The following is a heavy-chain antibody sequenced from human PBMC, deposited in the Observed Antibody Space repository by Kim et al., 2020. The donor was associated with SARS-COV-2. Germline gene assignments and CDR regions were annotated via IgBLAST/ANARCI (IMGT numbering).Heavy chain of an antibody. Sequence: GGSLRLSCAASEFIFRSYWMSWVRQAPGKGLEWVANIKQDGSEKYYVDSVKGRFTTSRDNAKNSLHLQMSSLRAEDTAVYYCARNRVVDLWSGDAIDIWGQGTMVTVSS. CDR2: IKQDGSEK. CDR3: ARNRVVDLWSGDAIDI. D-gene: IGHD3-3*01. J-gene: IGHJ3*02. V-gene: IGHV3-7*01. CDR1: EFIFRSYW.